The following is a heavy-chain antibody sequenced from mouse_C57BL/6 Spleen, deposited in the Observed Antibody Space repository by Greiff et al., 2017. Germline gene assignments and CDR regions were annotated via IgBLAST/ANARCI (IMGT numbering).Heavy chain of an antibody. CDR3: ARDRVYCKKDFDV. J-gene: IGHJ1*03. V-gene: IGHV5-4*01. D-gene: IGHD3-3*01. CDR1: GFTFSSYA. Sequence: EVKLVESGGGLVKPGGSLKLSCAASGFTFSSYAMSWVRQTPEKRLEWVATISDGGSYTYYPDNVKGRFTISRDNAKNNLYLQMSHLKSEDTAMYYCARDRVYCKKDFDVWGTGTTVTVSS. CDR2: ISDGGSYT.